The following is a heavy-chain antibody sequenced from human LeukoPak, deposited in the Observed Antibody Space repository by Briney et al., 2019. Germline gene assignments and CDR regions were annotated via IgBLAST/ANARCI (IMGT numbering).Heavy chain of an antibody. CDR3: AKDSSSGWYGGVDY. Sequence: GRSLRLSCAASGFTFSSYGMHWVRQAPGKGLEWVAVISYDGSNKYYADSVKGRFTISRDNSNNTLYLQMNSLRAEDTAVYYCAKDSSSGWYGGVDYWGQGTLVTVSS. D-gene: IGHD6-19*01. V-gene: IGHV3-30*18. CDR1: GFTFSSYG. J-gene: IGHJ4*02. CDR2: ISYDGSNK.